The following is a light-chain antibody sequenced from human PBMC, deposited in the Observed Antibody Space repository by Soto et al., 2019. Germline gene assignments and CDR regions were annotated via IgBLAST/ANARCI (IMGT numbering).Light chain of an antibody. J-gene: IGKJ5*01. Sequence: DTQLTQCPSSPSDTLGDRVTTTSRAGQGIISYVNWYQQKAGQAPRLLIYGSSSSLSGVPPRFRGSGSGTDFTLTISSLQPEDFATYYCQQTYTTPITFGQGTRLEIK. V-gene: IGKV1-39*01. CDR2: GSS. CDR1: QGIISY. CDR3: QQTYTTPIT.